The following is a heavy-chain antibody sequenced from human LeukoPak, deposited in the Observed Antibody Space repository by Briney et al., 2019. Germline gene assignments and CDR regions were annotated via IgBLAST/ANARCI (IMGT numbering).Heavy chain of an antibody. CDR2: IYYSGST. CDR3: ARDWAAAAGYYYYMDV. Sequence: SETLSLTCTVSGGSISSYYWSWIRQPPGTGLEWIGYIYYSGSTNYNPSLESRVTISVDTSKNQFSLKLSSVTAADTAVYYCARDWAAAAGYYYYMDVWGKGTTVTVSS. V-gene: IGHV4-59*01. D-gene: IGHD6-13*01. J-gene: IGHJ6*03. CDR1: GGSISSYY.